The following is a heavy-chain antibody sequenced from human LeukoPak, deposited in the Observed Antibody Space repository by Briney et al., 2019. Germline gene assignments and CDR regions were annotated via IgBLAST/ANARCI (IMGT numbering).Heavy chain of an antibody. Sequence: PSETLSLTCTVSGGSIKSYFWSWIRQSPGKGLEWIGSLYYSGSTNYNPSLKSRVTISEDTSKNQLSLRLSSVTAVDTAVYYCAIWEDNGSLSGWFDPWGQGTLVTVSS. J-gene: IGHJ5*02. CDR3: AIWEDNGSLSGWFDP. V-gene: IGHV4-59*08. CDR2: LYYSGST. CDR1: GGSIKSYF. D-gene: IGHD1-26*01.